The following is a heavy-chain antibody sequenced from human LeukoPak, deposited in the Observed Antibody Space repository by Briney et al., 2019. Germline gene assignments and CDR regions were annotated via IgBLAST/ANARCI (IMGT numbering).Heavy chain of an antibody. D-gene: IGHD4-17*01. CDR1: GYSFVLYG. J-gene: IGHJ4*02. CDR3: ARDEDYGISVNVDY. Sequence: ASVKVSCKAYGYSFVLYGISWVRQAPGQGPEWMGWICTYNGNTKYAQKFQGRVTMTTDTSTSTAYMELRCLRSDDTAVYYCARDEDYGISVNVDYWGQGTLVTVSS. CDR2: ICTYNGNT. V-gene: IGHV1-18*01.